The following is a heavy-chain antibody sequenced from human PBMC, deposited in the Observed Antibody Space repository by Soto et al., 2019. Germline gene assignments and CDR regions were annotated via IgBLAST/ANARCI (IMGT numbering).Heavy chain of an antibody. CDR2: INHSGST. Sequence: QVQLQQWGAGLLKPSETLSLTCAVYGGSFSGYYWSWIRQPPGKGLEWIGEINHSGSTNYNTSLKSRVTITVDTSKIQFCLKLRSAIAADTAVYYCARCLGYWGQGTLVTVFS. CDR3: ARCLGY. V-gene: IGHV4-34*01. J-gene: IGHJ4*02. D-gene: IGHD7-27*01. CDR1: GGSFSGYY.